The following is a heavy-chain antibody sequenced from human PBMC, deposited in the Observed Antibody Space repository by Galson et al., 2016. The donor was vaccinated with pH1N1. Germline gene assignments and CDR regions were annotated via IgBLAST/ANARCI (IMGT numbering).Heavy chain of an antibody. J-gene: IGHJ4*02. CDR1: GFTFSSYA. D-gene: IGHD2-2*01. V-gene: IGHV3-23*01. CDR3: GKDVLVRVPAAYFVY. Sequence: SLRLSCAASGFTFSSYAMSWVRQAPGRGLEWVSAIIGSVGGPSYADPGKGRFTISSDNSKNTLYLQMNSRSAEDTAVYYCGKDVLVRVPAAYFVYWGQGTLVTVSS. CDR2: IIGSVGGP.